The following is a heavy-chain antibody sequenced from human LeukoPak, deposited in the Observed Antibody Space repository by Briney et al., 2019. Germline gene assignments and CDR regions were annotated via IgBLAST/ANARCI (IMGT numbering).Heavy chain of an antibody. J-gene: IGHJ6*03. Sequence: GGSLRLSCVASGFTFSDYYMSWVRQPPGKGLEWVANIKQDGSEKYYVDSVKGRFTISRDNAKNSLFLQMNSLRAEDTAVYYCARTGYSYGYTHYYYYMDVWGKGTTVTVSS. CDR1: GFTFSDYY. D-gene: IGHD5-18*01. V-gene: IGHV3-7*01. CDR2: IKQDGSEK. CDR3: ARTGYSYGYTHYYYYMDV.